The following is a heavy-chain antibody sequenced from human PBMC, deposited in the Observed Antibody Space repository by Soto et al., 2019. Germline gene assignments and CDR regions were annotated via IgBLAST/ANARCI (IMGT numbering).Heavy chain of an antibody. CDR1: GFTFGIYS. CDR2: INGSSSTM. V-gene: IGHV3-48*02. J-gene: IGHJ5*02. Sequence: EVQLVESGGGLVPRGGSLRLSCSASGFTFGIYSMNWVRQAPGKGLEWISYINGSSSTMYYADSVKGRFIISRDNADNSLYLQMNSLRDADTAVYYCARGDRFRCSGDRCFSDGLFLSWGQGTLVTVSS. CDR3: ARGDRFRCSGDRCFSDGLFLS. D-gene: IGHD2-15*01.